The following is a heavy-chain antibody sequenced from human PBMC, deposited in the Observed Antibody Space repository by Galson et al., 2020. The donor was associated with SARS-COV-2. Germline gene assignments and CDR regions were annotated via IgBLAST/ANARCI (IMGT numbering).Heavy chain of an antibody. CDR3: ARERYILGYSGYDLSFFDYYYGMDV. Sequence: ASVKVSCKASGYTFTSYGISWVRQAPGQGLEWMGWIRAYNGNTNYAQKLQGRVTMTTDTSTSTAYMELRSLRSDDTAVYYCARERYILGYSGYDLSFFDYYYGMDVWGQGTTVTVSS. CDR2: IRAYNGNT. CDR1: GYTFTSYG. V-gene: IGHV1-18*01. J-gene: IGHJ6*02. D-gene: IGHD5-12*01.